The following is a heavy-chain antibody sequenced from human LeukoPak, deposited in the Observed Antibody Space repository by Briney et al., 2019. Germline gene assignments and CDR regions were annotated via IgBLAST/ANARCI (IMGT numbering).Heavy chain of an antibody. D-gene: IGHD5-12*01. V-gene: IGHV1-2*02. CDR2: INPNSGGT. Sequence: ASVKVSCKASRYTSTGYYMHWVRQAPGQGLEWMGWINPNSGGTNYAQKFQGRVTVTRDTSISTAYMELSRLRSDDTAVYYCARGDSGYDFTQWFDPWGQGTLVTVSS. J-gene: IGHJ5*02. CDR1: RYTSTGYY. CDR3: ARGDSGYDFTQWFDP.